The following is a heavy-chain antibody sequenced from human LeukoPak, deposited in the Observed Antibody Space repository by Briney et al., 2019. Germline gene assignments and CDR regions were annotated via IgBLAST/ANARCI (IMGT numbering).Heavy chain of an antibody. D-gene: IGHD6-13*01. CDR2: ISYDGSNK. CDR1: GFTFSSYG. J-gene: IGHJ4*02. Sequence: GGSLRLSCAGSGFTFSSYGMHWVRQAPGKGLEWVAVISYDGSNKYYADSVKGRFTISRDNSKNTLYLQMNSLRAEDTAVCYCAKAAGIAAAGTFYFDYWGQGTLVTVSS. V-gene: IGHV3-30*18. CDR3: AKAAGIAAAGTFYFDY.